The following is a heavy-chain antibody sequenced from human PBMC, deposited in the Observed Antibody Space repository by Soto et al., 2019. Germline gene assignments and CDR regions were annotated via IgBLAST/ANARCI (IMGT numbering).Heavy chain of an antibody. V-gene: IGHV1-3*01. D-gene: IGHD2-21*01. Sequence: ASVKVSCKASEYTFRSYSLHWVRQAPGQRLEWMGWINGGSGNTQYSQNFQGRVTITRDTSASTVYMDLTSLRSEDTAFYYCAREIIASGYDYWGQGTLVTVSS. CDR2: INGGSGNT. J-gene: IGHJ4*02. CDR1: EYTFRSYS. CDR3: AREIIASGYDY.